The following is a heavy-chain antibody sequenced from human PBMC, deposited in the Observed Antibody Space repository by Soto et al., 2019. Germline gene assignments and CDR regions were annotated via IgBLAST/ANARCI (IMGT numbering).Heavy chain of an antibody. CDR3: VIDGYCSGGSCYSVPVFDY. CDR2: ILADFKT. V-gene: IGHV3-23*03. J-gene: IGHJ4*02. CDR1: GFTFSDYT. Sequence: GGSLRLSCAASGFTFSDYTMAWVRQAPGKVLDCISVILADFKTYYTDSVRGRFTISRDNSKNTLYLQMNSLRAEDTAVYYCVIDGYCSGGSCYSVPVFDYWGQGTLVTVSS. D-gene: IGHD2-15*01.